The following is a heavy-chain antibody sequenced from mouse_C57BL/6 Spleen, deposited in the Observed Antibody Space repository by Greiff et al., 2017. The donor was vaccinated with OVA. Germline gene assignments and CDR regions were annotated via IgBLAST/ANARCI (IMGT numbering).Heavy chain of an antibody. CDR3: ARDGVDGYYDY. V-gene: IGHV5-4*01. Sequence: EVQGVESGGGLVKPGGSLKLSCAASGFTFSSYAMSWVRQTPEKRLEWVATISDGGSYTYYPDNVKGRFTISRDNAKNNLYLQMSHLKSEDTAMYYCARDGVDGYYDYWGQGTTLTVSS. CDR1: GFTFSSYA. CDR2: ISDGGSYT. J-gene: IGHJ2*01. D-gene: IGHD2-3*01.